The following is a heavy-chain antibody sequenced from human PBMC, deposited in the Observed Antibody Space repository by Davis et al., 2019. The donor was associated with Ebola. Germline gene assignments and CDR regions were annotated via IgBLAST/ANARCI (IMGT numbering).Heavy chain of an antibody. CDR1: GYTFNTYG. CDR2: VSTYNGDT. V-gene: IGHV1-18*01. D-gene: IGHD3-10*01. Sequence: ASVKVSCKASGYTFNTYGITWVRQAPGQGLEWMGWVSTYNGDTNYAQKVQDRVKMTIDTSTSTAYMELRSLRSDDTAVYFCARDPGITWTADWDIFFDYWGQGTLVTVSS. CDR3: ARDPGITWTADWDIFFDY. J-gene: IGHJ4*02.